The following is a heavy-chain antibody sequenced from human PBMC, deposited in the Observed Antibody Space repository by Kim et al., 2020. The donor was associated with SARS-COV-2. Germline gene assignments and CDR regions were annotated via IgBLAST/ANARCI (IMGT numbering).Heavy chain of an antibody. CDR1: GGSISSGGYY. Sequence: SETLSLTCTVSGGSISSGGYYWSWIRQHPGKGLEWIGYIYYSGSTYYNPSLKSRVTISVDTSKNQFSLKLSSVTAADTAVYYCARTRITMIVGVTHFDYWGQGTLVTVSS. CDR2: IYYSGST. V-gene: IGHV4-31*03. D-gene: IGHD3-22*01. J-gene: IGHJ4*02. CDR3: ARTRITMIVGVTHFDY.